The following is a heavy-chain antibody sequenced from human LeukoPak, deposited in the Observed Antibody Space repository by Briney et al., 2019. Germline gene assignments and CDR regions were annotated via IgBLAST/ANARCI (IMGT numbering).Heavy chain of an antibody. J-gene: IGHJ4*02. Sequence: GRSLRLSCAASGFTFSSFGMHWVRQAPGKGLEWVAVIWHDGSKEFYGDSVKGRFSISRDDSKNTLYLQMTSLRAEDTALYYCEKDDRGGWSGYFDSWGQGTLVTVSS. CDR2: IWHDGSKE. V-gene: IGHV3-33*06. D-gene: IGHD6-19*01. CDR1: GFTFSSFG. CDR3: EKDDRGGWSGYFDS.